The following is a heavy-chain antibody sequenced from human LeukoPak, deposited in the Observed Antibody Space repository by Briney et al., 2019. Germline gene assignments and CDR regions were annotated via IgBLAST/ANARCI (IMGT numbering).Heavy chain of an antibody. Sequence: GGSLRLSCAASGFTFSSYAMSWVRQAPGKGLEWVSAISGSGGSTYYADSVKGRFTISRDNSKNTLYLQMNSLRAEDTAVYYCARDTTTVTTRLHLYGMDVWGQGTTVTVSS. CDR2: ISGSGGST. CDR1: GFTFSSYA. CDR3: ARDTTTVTTRLHLYGMDV. V-gene: IGHV3-23*01. D-gene: IGHD4-17*01. J-gene: IGHJ6*02.